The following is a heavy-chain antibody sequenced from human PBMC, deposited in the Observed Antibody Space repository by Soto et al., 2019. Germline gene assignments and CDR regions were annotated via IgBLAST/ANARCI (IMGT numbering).Heavy chain of an antibody. D-gene: IGHD6-13*01. Sequence: SETRSLTCTVSGGSISSYYWSWLRPPPGKGLEWIGYIYYSGSTNYNPSLKSRVTISVDTSKNQFSLKLSSVTAADTAVYYCARDNLAAAGNYYYYYGMDVWGQGTTVTVSS. J-gene: IGHJ6*02. CDR2: IYYSGST. CDR3: ARDNLAAAGNYYYYYGMDV. CDR1: GGSISSYY. V-gene: IGHV4-59*01.